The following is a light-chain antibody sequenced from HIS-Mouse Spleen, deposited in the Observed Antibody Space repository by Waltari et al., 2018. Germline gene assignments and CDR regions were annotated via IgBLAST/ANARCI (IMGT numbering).Light chain of an antibody. Sequence: EIVLTQSPGTLSLSPGERATLSCRASQSVSSSYLAWYQQKPGQAPRLLIYGASSRATGIPDRFIGSGSGTDFTLTISRREPEDFAVYYCQQYGSTPPYTFGQGTKLEIK. V-gene: IGKV3-20*01. CDR2: GAS. CDR3: QQYGSTPPYT. J-gene: IGKJ2*01. CDR1: QSVSSSY.